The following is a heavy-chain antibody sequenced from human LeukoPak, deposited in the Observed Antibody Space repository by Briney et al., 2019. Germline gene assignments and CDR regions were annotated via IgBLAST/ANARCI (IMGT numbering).Heavy chain of an antibody. CDR1: GGSFSGYY. D-gene: IGHD4-17*01. J-gene: IGHJ3*02. V-gene: IGHV4-59*01. Sequence: SETLSLTCAAYGGSFSGYYWSWIRQPPGKGLEWIGYIYYSGSTNYNPSLKSRVTISVDTSKNQFSLKLSSVTAADTAVYYCAMTTVTQTDDAFDIWGQGTMVTVSS. CDR3: AMTTVTQTDDAFDI. CDR2: IYYSGST.